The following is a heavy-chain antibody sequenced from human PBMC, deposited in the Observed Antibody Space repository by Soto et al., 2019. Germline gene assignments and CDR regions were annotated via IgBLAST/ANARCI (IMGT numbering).Heavy chain of an antibody. CDR3: ARGKTNRKWELLPDY. J-gene: IGHJ4*02. CDR2: ISSSSSYI. CDR1: GFTFSSYS. V-gene: IGHV3-21*01. D-gene: IGHD1-26*01. Sequence: PGGSLRLSCAASGFTFSSYSMNWVRQAPGKGLEWVSSISSSSSYIYYADSVKGRFTISRDNAKNSLYLQMNSLRAEDTAVYYCARGKTNRKWELLPDYWGQGTLVTVSS.